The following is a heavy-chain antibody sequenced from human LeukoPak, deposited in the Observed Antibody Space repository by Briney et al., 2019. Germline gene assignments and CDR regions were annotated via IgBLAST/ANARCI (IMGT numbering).Heavy chain of an antibody. D-gene: IGHD2-2*01. CDR2: IIPIFGTA. V-gene: IGHV1-69*13. J-gene: IGHJ6*03. Sequence: SVKVSCKASGYTFSSYAISWVRQAPGQGLEWMGGIIPIFGTANYAQKFQGRVTITADESTSTAYMELSSLRSEDTAVYYCARGPPYCSSTSCYSGYYYYMDVWGKGTTVTVSS. CDR3: ARGPPYCSSTSCYSGYYYYMDV. CDR1: GYTFSSYA.